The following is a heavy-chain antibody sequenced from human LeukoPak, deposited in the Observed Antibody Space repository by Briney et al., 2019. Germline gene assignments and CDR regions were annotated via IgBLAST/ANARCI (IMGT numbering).Heavy chain of an antibody. CDR1: GFAFSSYW. D-gene: IGHD3-9*01. Sequence: GGSLRLSCAASGFAFSSYWMSWVRQAPGKGLEWVANIKQDGSEKYYVDSVKGRFTISRDNAKNSLYLQMNSLRAEDTAVYYCARGDSFGRYFDWFSAGDYFDNWGQGTLVTVSS. CDR3: ARGDSFGRYFDWFSAGDYFDN. CDR2: IKQDGSEK. J-gene: IGHJ4*02. V-gene: IGHV3-7*01.